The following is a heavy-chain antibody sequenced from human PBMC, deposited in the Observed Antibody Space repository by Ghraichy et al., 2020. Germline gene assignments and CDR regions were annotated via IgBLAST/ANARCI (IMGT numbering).Heavy chain of an antibody. CDR2: IFQSGST. CDR3: ARAPYDDDGFYDDGFDI. J-gene: IGHJ3*02. V-gene: IGHV4-30-2*01. D-gene: IGHD3-22*01. CDR1: GGSINSGSFS. Sequence: SETLSLTCAVSGGSINSGSFSWSWIRQPPGKGLEWIGYIFQSGSTYYNPSLKSRVTISLDDSKNQFSLRLTSVTAAGTAVYYCARAPYDDDGFYDDGFDIWGQGTMFTVSS.